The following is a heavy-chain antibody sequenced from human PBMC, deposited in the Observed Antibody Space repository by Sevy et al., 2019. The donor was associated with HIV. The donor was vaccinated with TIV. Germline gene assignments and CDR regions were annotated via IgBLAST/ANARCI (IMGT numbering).Heavy chain of an antibody. D-gene: IGHD2-15*01. CDR2: SGSS. J-gene: IGHJ4*02. CDR1: GVSISPYY. Sequence: SETLSLTCTVSGVSISPYYWAWIRQPPGKGLECIGFSGSSNYNPSLKSRVTTSVDTSKNQFSLKLSSVTAADTAIYYCARGGPNQHLLDYFDYWGQGTLVTVSS. V-gene: IGHV4-59*01. CDR3: ARGGPNQHLLDYFDY.